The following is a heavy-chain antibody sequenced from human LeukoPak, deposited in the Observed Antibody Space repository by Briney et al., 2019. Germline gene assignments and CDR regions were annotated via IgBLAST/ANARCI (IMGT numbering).Heavy chain of an antibody. Sequence: PGASLQISCGGAGSNFSNYWIGWGRPLRERVLEWRGTIFPDDSDTNYSPSFRGQVTMSAARSIYTAYLHSRSLTASATATYSCARHEDPIGSWYESWGQGPLVTVSS. V-gene: IGHV5-51*01. CDR3: ARHEDPIGSWYES. CDR2: IFPDDSDT. CDR1: GSNFSNYW. J-gene: IGHJ5*02. D-gene: IGHD6-13*01.